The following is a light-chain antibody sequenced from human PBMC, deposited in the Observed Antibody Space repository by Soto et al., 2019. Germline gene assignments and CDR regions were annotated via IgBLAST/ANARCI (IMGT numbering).Light chain of an antibody. V-gene: IGKV1-33*01. Sequence: DIQMTQSPSSLSASVGDRVTIACQSSHDVSRNLNWFQLKPGEAPKLLIYDASNLERGVPSRFSASGSGTDFTFTISSLQPEDVATYYCQQYNSMLSFGGGTEIELK. CDR1: HDVSRN. CDR2: DAS. J-gene: IGKJ4*01. CDR3: QQYNSMLS.